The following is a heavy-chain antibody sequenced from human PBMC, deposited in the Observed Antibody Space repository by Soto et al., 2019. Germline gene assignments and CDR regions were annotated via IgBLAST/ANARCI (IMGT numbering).Heavy chain of an antibody. CDR1: GLTFSSFA. CDR3: AKDKGSGSYTNWCFDV. D-gene: IGHD3-10*01. Sequence: EVQVLDSGGGLVQPGGSLRLSCAASGLTFSSFAMSWVRQAPGKGLEWVATIHGSGATTDYADSVRGRFTISRDNSKNTMYLQMNTLRAEDTAVYYCAKDKGSGSYTNWCFDVWGRGTLVTVSS. CDR2: IHGSGATT. V-gene: IGHV3-23*01. J-gene: IGHJ2*01.